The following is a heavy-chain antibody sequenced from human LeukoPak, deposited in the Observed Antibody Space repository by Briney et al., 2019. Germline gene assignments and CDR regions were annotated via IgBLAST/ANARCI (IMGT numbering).Heavy chain of an antibody. V-gene: IGHV3-23*01. D-gene: IGHD3-10*01. CDR3: AKEYGSGSYYYDY. J-gene: IGHJ4*02. CDR1: GFTFSSYA. CDR2: ISGSGGST. Sequence: GGSLRLSCAASGFTFSSYAVTWVRQAPGKGLEWVSAISGSGGSTHYADSVKGRFTISRDNSKNTLYLQMNSLRAEDTAVYYCAKEYGSGSYYYDYWGQGTLVTVSS.